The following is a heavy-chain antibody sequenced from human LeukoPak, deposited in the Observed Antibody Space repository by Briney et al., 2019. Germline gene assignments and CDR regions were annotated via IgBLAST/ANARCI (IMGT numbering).Heavy chain of an antibody. V-gene: IGHV5-51*01. CDR3: ARSLGSHNYQPHCFDY. CDR2: MYPGDSDT. CDR1: GYTFTNCW. Sequence: GESLKISCKGSGYTFTNCWIGWVRQMPGKGLEWMGIMYPGDSDTRYSPSFQGQVTISADKSISTAYLQWSSLKASDTAMYYCARSLGSHNYQPHCFDYWGQGTLVTVSS. J-gene: IGHJ4*02. D-gene: IGHD5-24*01.